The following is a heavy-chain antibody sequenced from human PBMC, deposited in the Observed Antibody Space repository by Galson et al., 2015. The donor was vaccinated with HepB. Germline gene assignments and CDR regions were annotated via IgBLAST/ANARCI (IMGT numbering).Heavy chain of an antibody. J-gene: IGHJ6*02. CDR2: IWSDGRRK. CDR3: ASVLAHYYYGMDV. CDR1: GFTFSSYG. D-gene: IGHD6-6*01. Sequence: SLRLSCAASGFTFSSYGMHWVRQAPGKGLEWVAVIWSDGRRKYYTDSVKGRFTISRDNSKNTLYLQMNSLRAEDTAVYYCASVLAHYYYGMDVWGQGTTVTVSS. V-gene: IGHV3-33*01.